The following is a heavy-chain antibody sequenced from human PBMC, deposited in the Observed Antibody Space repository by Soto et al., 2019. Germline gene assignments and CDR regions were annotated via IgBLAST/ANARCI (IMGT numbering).Heavy chain of an antibody. CDR1: GYTFTSYD. J-gene: IGHJ4*02. D-gene: IGHD3-22*01. Sequence: ASVKVSCKASGYTFTSYDINWVRQATGQGLEWMGWMNPNSANTGYAQKFEDRVTMTTATSTNTVFLELRSLKSDDTAIYYCARDRLRGYDSSGFYSWGQGTMVTVSS. CDR3: ARDRLRGYDSSGFYS. CDR2: MNPNSANT. V-gene: IGHV1-8*01.